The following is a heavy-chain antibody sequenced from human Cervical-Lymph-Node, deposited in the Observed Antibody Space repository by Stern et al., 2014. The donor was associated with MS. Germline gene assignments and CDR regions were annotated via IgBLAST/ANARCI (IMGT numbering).Heavy chain of an antibody. CDR2: IYYSGST. V-gene: IGHV4-59*01. D-gene: IGHD6-19*01. CDR3: ARDDRDSSFFDY. CDR1: GGSISSYY. J-gene: IGHJ4*02. Sequence: QLQESGPGLVKPSETLSLTCTVSGGSISSYYWSWIRQPPGKGLEWIGYIYYSGSTNYNPSLKSRVTISVDTSKNQFSLKLSSVTAADTAVYYCARDDRDSSFFDYWGQGTLVTVSS.